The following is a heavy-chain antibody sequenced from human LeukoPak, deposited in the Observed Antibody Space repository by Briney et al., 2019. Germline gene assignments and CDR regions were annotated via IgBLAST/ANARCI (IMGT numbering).Heavy chain of an antibody. J-gene: IGHJ4*02. CDR1: RLIFYNYA. Sequence: GGSLRLSCAASRLIFYNYAMSWVRQAPGKGLEWVSSISGSGGSTYYADSVKGRFTISRDNSKNTLYLQMNSLRAEDTAVYYCAKDGESDYVPERYFDYWGQGTLVTVSS. CDR2: ISGSGGST. D-gene: IGHD3-16*01. V-gene: IGHV3-23*01. CDR3: AKDGESDYVPERYFDY.